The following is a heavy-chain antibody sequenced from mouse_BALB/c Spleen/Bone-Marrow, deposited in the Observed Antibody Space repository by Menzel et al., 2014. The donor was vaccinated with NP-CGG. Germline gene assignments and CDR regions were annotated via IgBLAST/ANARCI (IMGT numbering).Heavy chain of an antibody. CDR3: ARRQLALQYYVGY. V-gene: IGHV3-8*02. CDR2: ISYSGST. J-gene: IGHJ2*01. Sequence: EVQLVESGPSLVKPSQTLSLTCSVTGDSITSGYWNWIRKFPGNKLEYMGYISYSGSTYYNPSLKSRISITRDTSKNQYYLQLNSVSTEDTATYYCARRQLALQYYVGYWDQGTTLTVSS. D-gene: IGHD3-2*01. CDR1: GDSITSGY.